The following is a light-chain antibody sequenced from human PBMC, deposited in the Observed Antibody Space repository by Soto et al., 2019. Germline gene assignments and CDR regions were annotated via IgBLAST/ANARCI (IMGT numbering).Light chain of an antibody. CDR3: QQRSNWPPWT. V-gene: IGKV3-11*01. CDR1: QSVSSY. Sequence: EIVLTQSPATLSLSPGERATLSCRASQSVSSYLAWYQQKPGQAPRLLIQDASNRATGIPARFSGSGSGTDFPLTISSLEPEDFAVYYCQQRSNWPPWTFGQGTKVEIK. J-gene: IGKJ1*01. CDR2: DAS.